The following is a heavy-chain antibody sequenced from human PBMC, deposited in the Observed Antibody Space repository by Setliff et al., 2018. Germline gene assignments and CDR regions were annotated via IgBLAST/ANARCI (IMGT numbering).Heavy chain of an antibody. CDR1: GYTFTNYY. V-gene: IGHV1-46*01. Sequence: GASVKVSCKASGYTFTNYYMHWVRQAPGQGLEWMGIIKPSGGSTNYAQKFQGRVTMTRDTSTSTVYMELSSLRSEDTAVYYCARESGGDYNFNFDYWGQGTLVTVYS. J-gene: IGHJ4*02. CDR3: ARESGGDYNFNFDY. CDR2: IKPSGGST. D-gene: IGHD3-3*01.